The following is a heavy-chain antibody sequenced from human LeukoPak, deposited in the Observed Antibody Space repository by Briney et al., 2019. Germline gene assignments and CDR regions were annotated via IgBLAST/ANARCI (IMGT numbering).Heavy chain of an antibody. CDR2: ISAYNGDT. CDR1: GYTFTSDG. J-gene: IGHJ3*02. Sequence: SVKVSCKASGYTFTSDGISWVRQAPGQGLEWMGWISAYNGDTNYAQKLQDRVTMTTDTSTSTAYMDLRSLRSDDTAVYYCARATATTGTTYAFDIWGQGTMVTVSS. V-gene: IGHV1-18*01. CDR3: ARATATTGTTYAFDI. D-gene: IGHD1-1*01.